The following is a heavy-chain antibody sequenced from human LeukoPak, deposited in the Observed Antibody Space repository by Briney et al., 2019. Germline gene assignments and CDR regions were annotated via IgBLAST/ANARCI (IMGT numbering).Heavy chain of an antibody. V-gene: IGHV4-39*07. D-gene: IGHD3-3*01. Sequence: SETLSLTCTVSGGSISSSSYYWGWIRQPPGKGLEWIGSIYYSGSTYYNPSLKSRVTISVDTSKNQFSLKLSSVTAADTAVYYCARAQLPPIFGVDITGFSHFDYWGQGTLVTVSS. CDR2: IYYSGST. CDR1: GGSISSSSYY. J-gene: IGHJ4*02. CDR3: ARAQLPPIFGVDITGFSHFDY.